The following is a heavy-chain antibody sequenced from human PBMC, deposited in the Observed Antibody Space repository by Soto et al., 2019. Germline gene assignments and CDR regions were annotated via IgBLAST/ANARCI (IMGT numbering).Heavy chain of an antibody. CDR1: GFTFSSTG. CDR2: ISHDGGNK. CDR3: AKDWGIAVAAH. J-gene: IGHJ4*02. Sequence: QVQLVESGGGVVQPGGALRLSCAASGFTFSSTGMHWVRKAPGKGLEWVAVISHDGGNKYYGDSVKGRFTISRDNSKNTLYLQMNSLRADDTAVYYCAKDWGIAVAAHWGQGTLVTVSS. V-gene: IGHV3-30*18. D-gene: IGHD6-19*01.